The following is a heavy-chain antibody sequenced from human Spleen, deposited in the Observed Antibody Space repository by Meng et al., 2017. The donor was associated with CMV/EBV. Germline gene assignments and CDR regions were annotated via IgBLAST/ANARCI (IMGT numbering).Heavy chain of an antibody. V-gene: IGHV3-74*01. Sequence: GESLKISCAASGFSFSSYWMHWVRQAPGKGLVWVSRINSDGRTTSYADSVKGRFTISRDNAKNTLYLQMNSLRGEDTAFYYCARDSSPGYCSSGRCYNWFDPWGQGTLVTVSS. D-gene: IGHD2-15*01. J-gene: IGHJ5*02. CDR2: INSDGRTT. CDR1: GFSFSSYW. CDR3: ARDSSPGYCSSGRCYNWFDP.